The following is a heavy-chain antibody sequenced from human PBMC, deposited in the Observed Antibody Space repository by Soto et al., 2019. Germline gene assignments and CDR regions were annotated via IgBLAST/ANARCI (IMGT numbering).Heavy chain of an antibody. V-gene: IGHV4-31*11. CDR3: ARSYGSGNYYGVPSNWFDP. J-gene: IGHJ5*02. D-gene: IGHD3-10*01. CDR2: IYHSGST. CDR1: GGSISSGGYY. Sequence: SETLSLTCAVSGGSISSGGYYWNWIRQHPGKGLEWIGYIYHSGSTYYNPSLESRVSISLDASKNNFSLKLSSVTAADTAVYFCARSYGSGNYYGVPSNWFDPWGPGTLVTVSS.